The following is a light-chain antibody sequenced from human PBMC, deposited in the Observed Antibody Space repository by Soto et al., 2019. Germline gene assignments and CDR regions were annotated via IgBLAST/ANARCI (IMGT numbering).Light chain of an antibody. CDR1: QSIRSNY. CDR3: QQYNSYPWT. Sequence: ESVLKQSPGTLSLYKGERATLSCRASQSIRSNYLAWYQQNPGQAPRLLIYGASSRASGIPDRFSGSGSGTDFTLTISRLEPEDFALYHCQQYNSYPWTFGQGTNVDVK. CDR2: GAS. V-gene: IGKV3-20*01. J-gene: IGKJ1*01.